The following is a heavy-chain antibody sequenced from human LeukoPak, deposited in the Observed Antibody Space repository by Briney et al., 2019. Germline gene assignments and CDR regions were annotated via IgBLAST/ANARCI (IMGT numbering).Heavy chain of an antibody. CDR1: GGTFSSYT. Sequence: SVKVSCKASGGTFSSYTISWVRQAPGQGLEWMGRIIPILGIANYAQKFQGRVTITADKSTSTAYMELSSLRSEDMAVYYCAREPPPDYYFDYWGQGTLVTVSS. CDR2: IIPILGIA. CDR3: AREPPPDYYFDY. D-gene: IGHD1-14*01. V-gene: IGHV1-69*04. J-gene: IGHJ4*02.